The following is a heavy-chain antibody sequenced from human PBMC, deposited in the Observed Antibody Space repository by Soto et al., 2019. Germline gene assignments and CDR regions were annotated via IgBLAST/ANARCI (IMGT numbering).Heavy chain of an antibody. J-gene: IGHJ5*02. CDR3: TRDLNHDTGP. CDR2: ISPDGSEE. V-gene: IGHV3-7*04. Sequence: EVQLVESGGGLVQPWGSLRLSCAASGFTFSGYWMTWVRQAPGKGLEGVANISPDGSEEYYVDSVKGRFTISRDNAKNSVYLQLNSLRGEDTALYYCTRDLNHDTGPWGQGTQVTVAS. CDR1: GFTFSGYW. D-gene: IGHD2-8*02.